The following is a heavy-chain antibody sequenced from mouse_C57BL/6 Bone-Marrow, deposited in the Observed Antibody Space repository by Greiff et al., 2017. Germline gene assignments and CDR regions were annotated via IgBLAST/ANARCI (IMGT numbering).Heavy chain of an antibody. V-gene: IGHV5-17*01. Sequence: EVMLVESGGGLVKPGGSLKLSCAASGFTFSDYGMHWVRQAPEKGLEWVAYISSGSSTIYYADTVKGRFTLSRNNAKNTMSLHMTRLRSEDEAMYYFARRRWLDYWGQGTTLTVSS. D-gene: IGHD1-1*02. CDR1: GFTFSDYG. J-gene: IGHJ2*01. CDR2: ISSGSSTI. CDR3: ARRRWLDY.